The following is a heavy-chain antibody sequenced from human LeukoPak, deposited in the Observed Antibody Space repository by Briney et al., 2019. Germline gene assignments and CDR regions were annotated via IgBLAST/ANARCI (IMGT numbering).Heavy chain of an antibody. CDR1: GFTFSSYA. J-gene: IGHJ4*02. CDR3: AKVGAAAVRRYYFDY. V-gene: IGHV3-23*01. CDR2: ISLSGNST. D-gene: IGHD6-13*01. Sequence: TGGSLRLSCAASGFTFSSYAMAWVRQAPGKGLEWVSGISLSGNSTYYADSVKGRFTISRDNPKNILFLQMNSLRDADTAVYYCAKVGAAAVRRYYFDYWGQGTLVTVSS.